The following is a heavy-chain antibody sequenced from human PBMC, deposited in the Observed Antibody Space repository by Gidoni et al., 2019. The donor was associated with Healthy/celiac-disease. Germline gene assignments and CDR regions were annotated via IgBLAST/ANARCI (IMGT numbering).Heavy chain of an antibody. CDR2: IYHSGST. V-gene: IGHV4-4*02. CDR1: VGSISSSNW. Sequence: QVQLQESGPGLVKPSGTLSLTCAVSVGSISSSNWWSWVRQPPGKGLDWIGEIYHSGSTNYNPSLKSRVTISVDKSKNQFSLKLSSVTAADTAVYYCASLGYCSSTSCPTGWGQGTLVTVSS. D-gene: IGHD2-2*01. J-gene: IGHJ4*02. CDR3: ASLGYCSSTSCPTG.